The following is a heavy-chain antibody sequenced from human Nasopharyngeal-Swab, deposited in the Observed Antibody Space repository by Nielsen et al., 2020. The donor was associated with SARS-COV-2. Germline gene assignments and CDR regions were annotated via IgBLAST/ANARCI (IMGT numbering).Heavy chain of an antibody. CDR3: ARPMTTVTLQRGMDV. CDR1: GFAFSDYA. D-gene: IGHD4-11*01. V-gene: IGHV3-30*04. J-gene: IGHJ6*02. CDR2: ITYDGSNK. Sequence: GESLKISCAASGFAFSDYAMYWVRQAPGKGLEWVAIITYDGSNKYYADFVKGRFTISRDISKNTLHLQMNSLRAEDTAVYYCARPMTTVTLQRGMDVWGQGTTVTVSS.